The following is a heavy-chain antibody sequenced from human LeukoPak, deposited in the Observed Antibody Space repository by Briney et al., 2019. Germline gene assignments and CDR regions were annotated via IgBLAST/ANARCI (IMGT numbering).Heavy chain of an antibody. CDR1: GYTFTGYY. CDR3: AKNIWFGESSDAFHI. V-gene: IGHV1-2*02. J-gene: IGHJ3*02. CDR2: INPNSGGT. Sequence: ASVKVSCKASGYTFTGYYMHWVRQAPGQGLEWMGWINPNSGGTNYAQKFQGRVTMTRGTSISTAHMELSRLRSDDTAVYYCAKNIWFGESSDAFHIWGRGTMVTVSS. D-gene: IGHD3-10*01.